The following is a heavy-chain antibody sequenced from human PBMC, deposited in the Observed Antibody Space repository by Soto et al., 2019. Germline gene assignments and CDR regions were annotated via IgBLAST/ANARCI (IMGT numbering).Heavy chain of an antibody. J-gene: IGHJ4*02. D-gene: IGHD3-3*01. V-gene: IGHV3-48*02. CDR2: ISSSSSTI. CDR1: GFTFSSYS. Sequence: GGSLRLSCAASGFTFSSYSMNWVRQAPGKGLEWVSYISSSSSTIYYADSVKGRFTISRDNAKNSLYLQMNSLRDEDTAVYYRARSTIFGVVRPFDYWGQGTLVTVSS. CDR3: ARSTIFGVVRPFDY.